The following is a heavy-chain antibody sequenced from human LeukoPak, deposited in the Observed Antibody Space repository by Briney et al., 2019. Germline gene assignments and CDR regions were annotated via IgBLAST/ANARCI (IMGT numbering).Heavy chain of an antibody. CDR2: IGSSSSYI. Sequence: GGSLRLSCAASGFTFSSYSMNWVRQAPGKGLEWVSSIGSSSSYIYYADSVKGRFTISRDNAKNSLYLQMNSLRAEDTAVYYCARDDPYYYDSSGYRPLDYWGQGTLVTVSS. CDR3: ARDDPYYYDSSGYRPLDY. CDR1: GFTFSSYS. D-gene: IGHD3-22*01. V-gene: IGHV3-21*01. J-gene: IGHJ4*02.